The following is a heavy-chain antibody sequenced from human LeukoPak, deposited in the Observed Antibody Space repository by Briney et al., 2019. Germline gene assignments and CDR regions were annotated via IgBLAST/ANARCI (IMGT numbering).Heavy chain of an antibody. CDR1: GGSISSYY. V-gene: IGHV4-4*07. CDR2: IYTSGST. CDR3: ARLGYYYDSSGYRLFWFDP. J-gene: IGHJ5*02. D-gene: IGHD3-22*01. Sequence: SETLSLTRTVSGGSISSYYWSWIRQPAGKGLEWIGRIYTSGSTNYNPSLESRVTISVDTSKNQFSLKLSSVTAADTAVYYCARLGYYYDSSGYRLFWFDPWGQGTLVTVSS.